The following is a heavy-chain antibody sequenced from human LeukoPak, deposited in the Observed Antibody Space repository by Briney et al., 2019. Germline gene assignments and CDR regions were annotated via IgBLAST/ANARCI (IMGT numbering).Heavy chain of an antibody. CDR2: INPSSAST. CDR1: GYSFTRYY. J-gene: IGHJ6*02. Sequence: ASVKVSCKASGYSFTRYYLHWVRQAPGQGLEWMGIINPSSASTTYAQKFQGRVTMTRDTSTSTVYMELSSLRSEDTAVYYCARGLVGDTMVRGGPVAYGMGVWGQGTTVTVSS. CDR3: ARGLVGDTMVRGGPVAYGMGV. D-gene: IGHD3-10*01. V-gene: IGHV1-46*01.